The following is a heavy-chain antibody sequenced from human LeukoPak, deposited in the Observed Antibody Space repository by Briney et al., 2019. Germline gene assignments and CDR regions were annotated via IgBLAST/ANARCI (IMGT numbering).Heavy chain of an antibody. CDR2: IYHDGNT. D-gene: IGHD1-26*01. CDR1: GDSIIGYY. CDR3: ARFFRTVWELPYY. V-gene: IGHV4-38-2*02. J-gene: IGHJ4*02. Sequence: PSETLSLICSVSGDSIIGYYWGWIRQPPGKGLEWIGNIYHDGNTYYNPSLKSRVTISVDTSKNQFSLRLSSVTAADTAVYYCARFFRTVWELPYYWGPGTLVTVSS.